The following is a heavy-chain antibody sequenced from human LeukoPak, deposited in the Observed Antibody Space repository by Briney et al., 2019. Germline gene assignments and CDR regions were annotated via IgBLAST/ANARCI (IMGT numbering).Heavy chain of an antibody. D-gene: IGHD3-10*01. CDR3: ARDGYYGSGSSGVFDY. V-gene: IGHV1-18*01. CDR1: GYTSTSYG. Sequence: WASLKVSCEASGYTSTSYGISWVRQAPGQVLEWMGWISAYNGNTNYAQKLQGRVTMTTDTSTSTAYMELRSLRSDDTAVYSCARDGYYGSGSSGVFDYWGQGTLVTVSS. J-gene: IGHJ4*02. CDR2: ISAYNGNT.